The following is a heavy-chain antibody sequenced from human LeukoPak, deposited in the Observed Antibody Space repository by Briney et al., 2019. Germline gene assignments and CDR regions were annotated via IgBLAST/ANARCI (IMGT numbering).Heavy chain of an antibody. CDR2: INHSGST. CDR1: GGSFSGYY. CDR3: AKLGYCSSSSCPRDY. Sequence: SETLSLTCAVYGGSFSGYYWSWIRQPPGKGLEWIGEINHSGSTNYNPSLKSRVTISVDTSKNQFSLKLSSVTAADTAVYYCAKLGYCSSSSCPRDYWDQGTLVTVSS. V-gene: IGHV4-34*01. J-gene: IGHJ4*02. D-gene: IGHD2-2*01.